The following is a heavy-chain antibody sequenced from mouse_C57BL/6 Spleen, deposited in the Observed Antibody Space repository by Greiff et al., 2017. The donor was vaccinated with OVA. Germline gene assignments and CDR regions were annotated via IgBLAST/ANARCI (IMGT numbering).Heavy chain of an antibody. CDR1: GFTFNTYA. CDR3: ERGDDYDYYDY. V-gene: IGHV10-3*01. Sequence: GGGLVQPKGSLKLSCAASGFTFNTYAMHWVRQAPGKGLEWVARIRSKSRNKGTYYADSVKDRITIYRDESESKLYLQKNNLKTEEKAMYYCERGDDYDYYDYWGKGTTVTVAS. CDR2: IRSKSRNKGT. J-gene: IGHJ2*01. D-gene: IGHD2-4*01.